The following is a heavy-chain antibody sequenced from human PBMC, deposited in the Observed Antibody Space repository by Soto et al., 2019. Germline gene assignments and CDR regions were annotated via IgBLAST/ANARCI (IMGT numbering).Heavy chain of an antibody. Sequence: ASVKVSCKASGGTFSSYTISWVRQAPGQGLEWMGRIIPILGIANYAQKFQGRVTITADKSTSTAYMELSSLRSEDTAVYYCAREISIFGVVSPLDVWGKGTTVTVSS. V-gene: IGHV1-69*04. CDR1: GGTFSSYT. D-gene: IGHD3-3*01. CDR3: AREISIFGVVSPLDV. J-gene: IGHJ6*04. CDR2: IIPILGIA.